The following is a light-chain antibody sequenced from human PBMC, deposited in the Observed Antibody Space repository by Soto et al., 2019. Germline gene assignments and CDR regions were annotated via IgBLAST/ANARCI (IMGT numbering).Light chain of an antibody. CDR3: QQYGSSPLT. CDR1: QSFSSSY. J-gene: IGKJ4*01. Sequence: EIVLTQSPGTLSLSPGERATLSCRASQSFSSSYLAWYQQKTGQAPRLLIYGASSRATGIPDRFSGSGSGTDFTLTISRLEPEDLAVYYCQQYGSSPLTFGGGTKVEIK. V-gene: IGKV3-20*01. CDR2: GAS.